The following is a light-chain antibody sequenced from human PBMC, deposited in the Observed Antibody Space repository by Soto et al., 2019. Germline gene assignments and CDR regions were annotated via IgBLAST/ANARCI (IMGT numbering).Light chain of an antibody. J-gene: IGLJ3*02. Sequence: QSVLTQPPSVSGAPGQRVTISCTGSRSNIGAAFDVHWYQQLPGTAPKLLIYANDNRPSGVPDRFSASKSVTSASLAISGXXXXXXXXYYCQSYDSSLSAWVFGGGTRLTV. CDR1: RSNIGAAFD. V-gene: IGLV1-40*01. CDR3: QSYDSSLSAWV. CDR2: AND.